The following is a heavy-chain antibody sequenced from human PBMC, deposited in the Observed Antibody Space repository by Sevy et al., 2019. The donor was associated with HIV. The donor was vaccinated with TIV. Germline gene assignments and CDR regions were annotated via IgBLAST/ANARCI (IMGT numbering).Heavy chain of an antibody. CDR1: GFTFSSYW. CDR3: ARGVGATYEDAFDI. D-gene: IGHD1-26*01. Sequence: GGSLRLSCAASGFTFSSYWMHWVRQAPGKGLVWVSRINSDGSSTSYADSVKGRFTISRDNAKNTLYLQMNRLRAEDTAVYYCARGVGATYEDAFDIWGQGTMVTVSS. CDR2: INSDGSST. J-gene: IGHJ3*02. V-gene: IGHV3-74*01.